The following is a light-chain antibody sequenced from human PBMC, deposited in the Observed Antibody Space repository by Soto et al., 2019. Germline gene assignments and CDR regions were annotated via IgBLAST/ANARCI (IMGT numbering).Light chain of an antibody. CDR3: RQYDSLPLT. CDR1: QDITNN. Sequence: DIQMTQSPSSLSASVGDRVTITCQASQDITNNVNWYQQKPGKAPRFLIYDASNLETGVPSRFSGSGSGTDFTFTISSLQPEDIATYYCRQYDSLPLTFGGGTKVDIK. J-gene: IGKJ4*01. V-gene: IGKV1-33*01. CDR2: DAS.